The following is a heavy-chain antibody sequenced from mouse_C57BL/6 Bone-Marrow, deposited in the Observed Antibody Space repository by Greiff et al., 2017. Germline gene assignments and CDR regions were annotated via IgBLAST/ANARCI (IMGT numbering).Heavy chain of an antibody. D-gene: IGHD1-1*01. V-gene: IGHV1-64*01. Sequence: VQLQQPGAELVKPGASVKLSCKASGYTFTSYWMHWVKQRPGQGLEWIGMIHPHSGSTNYNEKFKSKDTLTVDKSSSTAYMQLSSLTSEDAAVYYCARSTTVVGRFAYWGQGTLVTVSA. J-gene: IGHJ3*01. CDR2: IHPHSGST. CDR1: GYTFTSYW. CDR3: ARSTTVVGRFAY.